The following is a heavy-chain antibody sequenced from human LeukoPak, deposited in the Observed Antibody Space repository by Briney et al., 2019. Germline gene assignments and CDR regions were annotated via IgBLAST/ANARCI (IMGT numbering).Heavy chain of an antibody. J-gene: IGHJ4*02. V-gene: IGHV1-24*01. Sequence: ASVKVSCKVSGYTLTELSMHWVRQAPGKGLEWMGGFDPEDGETIYAQKFQGRVTMTEDTSTDTAYMELSSLRSEDTAVYYCATANTYYDYVWGSYRPNGYYFDYWAREPWSPSPQ. CDR3: ATANTYYDYVWGSYRPNGYYFDY. CDR1: GYTLTELS. D-gene: IGHD3-16*02. CDR2: FDPEDGET.